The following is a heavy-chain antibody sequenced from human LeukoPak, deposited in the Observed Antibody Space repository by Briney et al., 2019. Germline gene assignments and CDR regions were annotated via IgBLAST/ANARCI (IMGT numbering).Heavy chain of an antibody. CDR2: IYYSGST. D-gene: IGHD6-13*01. CDR1: GGSISSYY. Sequence: SETLSLTCTVSGGSISSYYWSWIRQPPGKGLEWIGYIYYSGSTNYNPSLKSRVTISVDKSKNQFSLKLSSVTAADTAVYYCAGGQQLGVDYWGRGTLVTVSS. V-gene: IGHV4-59*12. CDR3: AGGQQLGVDY. J-gene: IGHJ4*02.